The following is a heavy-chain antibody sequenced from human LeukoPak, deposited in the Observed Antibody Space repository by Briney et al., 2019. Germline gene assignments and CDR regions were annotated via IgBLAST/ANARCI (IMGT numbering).Heavy chain of an antibody. CDR3: ARRSGYGRGDMDV. CDR2: ISYDGSNK. J-gene: IGHJ6*03. Sequence: GRSLRLSCAASGFTFSSYAMHWVRQAPGKGLEWVAVISYDGSNKYYADSVKGRFTISRDNSKNTLYLQMNSLRAEDTAVYYCARRSGYGRGDMDVWGKGTTVTVSS. D-gene: IGHD5-18*01. CDR1: GFTFSSYA. V-gene: IGHV3-30*01.